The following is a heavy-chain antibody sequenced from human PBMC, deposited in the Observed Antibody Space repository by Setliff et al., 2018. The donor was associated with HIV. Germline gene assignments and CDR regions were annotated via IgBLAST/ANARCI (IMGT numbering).Heavy chain of an antibody. J-gene: IGHJ6*02. CDR1: GGSINNGTYF. CDR3: AREVKLVYCSGGSCPRAFDSGLDV. D-gene: IGHD2-15*01. Sequence: PSETLSLTCTVSGGSINNGTYFWTWIRQPAGKPLEWVGRVYTSGSATYNPSLKSRVSISTDTSTNHFSLKLNSVTVADTAVYYCAREVKLVYCSGGSCPRAFDSGLDVWGQGTTVTVSS. V-gene: IGHV4-61*02. CDR2: VYTSGSA.